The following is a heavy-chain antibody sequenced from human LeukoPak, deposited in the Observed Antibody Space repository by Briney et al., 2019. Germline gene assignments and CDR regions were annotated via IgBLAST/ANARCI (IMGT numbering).Heavy chain of an antibody. CDR1: GFTVSSNY. CDR2: IYSGGST. J-gene: IGHJ4*02. Sequence: GGSLRLSCAASGFTVSSNYMSWVRQAPGKGLEWASVIYSGGSTYYADSVKGRFTISRDNSKNTLYLQMNSLRAEDTAVYYCARVDTTYPYSSGWDFDYWGQGTLVTVSS. CDR3: ARVDTTYPYSSGWDFDY. V-gene: IGHV3-53*01. D-gene: IGHD6-19*01.